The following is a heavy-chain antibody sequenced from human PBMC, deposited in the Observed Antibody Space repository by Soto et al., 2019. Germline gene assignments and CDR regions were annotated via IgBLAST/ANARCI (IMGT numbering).Heavy chain of an antibody. CDR3: ARGPRRLVLMVYWHRAQGDNWFDP. Sequence: ASVKVSCKASGYTFTSYDINWVRQATGQGLEWMGWMNPNSGNTGYAQKLKGRVTMTRNTSISTAYMELSSLRSEDTAVYYCARGPRRLVLMVYWHRAQGDNWFDPWGQGTLVTVSS. CDR1: GYTFTSYD. CDR2: MNPNSGNT. D-gene: IGHD2-8*01. J-gene: IGHJ5*02. V-gene: IGHV1-8*01.